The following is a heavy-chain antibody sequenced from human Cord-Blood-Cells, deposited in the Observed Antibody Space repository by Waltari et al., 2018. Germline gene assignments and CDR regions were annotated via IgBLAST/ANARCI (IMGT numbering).Heavy chain of an antibody. D-gene: IGHD3-16*01. V-gene: IGHV3-7*01. CDR3: ARYTWGKGARWPY. CDR1: GFTFSSYW. J-gene: IGHJ4*02. CDR2: IKQDGSEK. Sequence: EVQLVESGGGLVQPGGSLRLSCAASGFTFSSYWMSWFRQAPGKGLAWVANIKQDGSEKYYVDSVKGRFTISRDNAKNSLYLQMNSLRAEDTAVYYCARYTWGKGARWPYWGQGTLVTVSS.